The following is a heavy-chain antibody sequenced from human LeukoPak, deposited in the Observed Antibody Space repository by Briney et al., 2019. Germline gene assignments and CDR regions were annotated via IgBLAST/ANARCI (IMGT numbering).Heavy chain of an antibody. D-gene: IGHD1-14*01. CDR3: ARVTNRVSYNWFDP. V-gene: IGHV1-24*01. Sequence: GASVKVSCKVSGYTLTELSMHWVRQAPGKGLEWMGGFDPEDGETIYAQKFQGRVTMTEDTSTDTAYMELSSLRSEDTAVYYCARVTNRVSYNWFDPWGQGTLVTVSS. CDR2: FDPEDGET. J-gene: IGHJ5*02. CDR1: GYTLTELS.